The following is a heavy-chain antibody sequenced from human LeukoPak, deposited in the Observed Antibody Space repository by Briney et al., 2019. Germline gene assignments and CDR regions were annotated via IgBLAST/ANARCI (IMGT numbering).Heavy chain of an antibody. CDR2: MNPNSGNT. CDR3: ARGLPPGYYYDSSGYYDYYGMDV. V-gene: IGHV1-8*01. Sequence: ASVKVSCKASGYTFTSYDINWVRQATGQGLEWMGWMNPNSGNTGYAQKFQGRVTMTRNTSISTAYMELSSLRSEDTAVYYCARGLPPGYYYDSSGYYDYYGMDVRGQGTTVTVSS. D-gene: IGHD3-22*01. CDR1: GYTFTSYD. J-gene: IGHJ6*02.